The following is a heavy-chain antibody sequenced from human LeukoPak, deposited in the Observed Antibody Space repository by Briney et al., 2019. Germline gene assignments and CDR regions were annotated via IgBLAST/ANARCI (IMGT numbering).Heavy chain of an antibody. CDR3: AAYSSAAAVSGFDP. Sequence: ASVKVSCKASGFTFTSSAVQWVRQARGRRLEWIGWIVVGSGNTNYAQKFQERVTITRDMSTSTAYMELSSLRSEDTAVYYCAAYSSAAAVSGFDPWGQGTLVTVSS. CDR1: GFTFTSSA. D-gene: IGHD6-25*01. CDR2: IVVGSGNT. V-gene: IGHV1-58*01. J-gene: IGHJ5*02.